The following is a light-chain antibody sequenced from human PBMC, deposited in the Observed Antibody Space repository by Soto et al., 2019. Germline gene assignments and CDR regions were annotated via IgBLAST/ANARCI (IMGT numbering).Light chain of an antibody. J-gene: IGKJ1*01. CDR3: QQYNNWHPTWT. V-gene: IGKV3-15*01. Sequence: EIEMTQSPATLSVAPGERATLSCRASQSVSSNLAWYQQKPGQAPRLLIYGAFTRATGIPARFSGSGSGTEFALTISSLQSEDFAVYYCQQYNNWHPTWTFGQGTKVDIK. CDR1: QSVSSN. CDR2: GAF.